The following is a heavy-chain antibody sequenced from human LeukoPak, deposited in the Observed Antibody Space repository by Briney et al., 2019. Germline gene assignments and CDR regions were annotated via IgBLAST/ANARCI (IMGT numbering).Heavy chain of an antibody. Sequence: GASVKVSCKASGGTFSSYAISWVRQAPGQGLEWMGRIIPILGIANYAQKFQGRVTITADKSTSTAYMELSSLRSEDMAVYYCARDVPLGGGNWFDPWGQGTLVTVSS. J-gene: IGHJ5*02. CDR2: IIPILGIA. V-gene: IGHV1-69*04. D-gene: IGHD3-16*01. CDR3: ARDVPLGGGNWFDP. CDR1: GGTFSSYA.